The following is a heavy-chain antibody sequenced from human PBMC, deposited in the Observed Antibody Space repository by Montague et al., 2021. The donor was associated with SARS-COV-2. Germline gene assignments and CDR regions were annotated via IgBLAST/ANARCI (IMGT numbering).Heavy chain of an antibody. CDR2: IYWDDDK. V-gene: IGHV2-5*02. J-gene: IGHJ4*02. D-gene: IGHD6-19*01. Sequence: PALVKPTQTLTLTCTFSGFSLSTSGVGVGWIRQPPGKALEWLALIYWDDDKRYSPSLKSRLTITKDTSKNQVVLTMTNMDPVDTATYYYAHRQSRQWLAGGYFDYWGQGTLVTVSS. CDR3: AHRQSRQWLAGGYFDY. CDR1: GFSLSTSGVG.